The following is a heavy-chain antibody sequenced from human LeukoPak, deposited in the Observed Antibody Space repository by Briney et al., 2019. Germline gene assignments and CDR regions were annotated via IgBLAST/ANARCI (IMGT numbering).Heavy chain of an antibody. Sequence: GGSLRLSCAASGFTFSSYGMHWVRQAPGKGLEWVAVISYDGSNKYYADSVKGRFTISRDNSKNTLYLQMNSLRAEDTAVYYCAKDQVTAMADLFDYWGQGTLVTVSS. CDR2: ISYDGSNK. V-gene: IGHV3-30*18. CDR1: GFTFSSYG. J-gene: IGHJ4*02. D-gene: IGHD5-18*01. CDR3: AKDQVTAMADLFDY.